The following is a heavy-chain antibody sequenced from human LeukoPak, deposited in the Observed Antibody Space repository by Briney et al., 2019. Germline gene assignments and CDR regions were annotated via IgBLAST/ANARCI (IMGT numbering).Heavy chain of an antibody. V-gene: IGHV3-9*03. J-gene: IGHJ6*03. CDR2: ISCNNGSI. Sequence: GGSLRLTCAASGFTFNGYSMHWVRQPPAQGLELVSVISCNNGSIGYYDSSNGRFIISRVNAKNSLYLQINSLRTADMTLYYCAKGGSTSVGYYYMDVWGKGTMVTVSS. CDR3: AKGGSTSVGYYYMDV. D-gene: IGHD2-2*01. CDR1: GFTFNGYS.